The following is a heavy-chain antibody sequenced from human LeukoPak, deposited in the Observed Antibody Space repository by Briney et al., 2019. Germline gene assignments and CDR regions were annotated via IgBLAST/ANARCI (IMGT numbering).Heavy chain of an antibody. CDR2: IHYSGST. CDR3: ARVLHSSGSVAYYFDY. V-gene: IGHV4-59*01. D-gene: IGHD3-22*01. CDR1: GGSISSYY. Sequence: SETLSLTCTVSGGSISSYYWSWIRQPPGKGLEWIGYIHYSGSTNYNPSLKSRVTISVDTSKNQFSLKLSSVTAADTAVYYCARVLHSSGSVAYYFDYWDQGTLVTVSS. J-gene: IGHJ4*02.